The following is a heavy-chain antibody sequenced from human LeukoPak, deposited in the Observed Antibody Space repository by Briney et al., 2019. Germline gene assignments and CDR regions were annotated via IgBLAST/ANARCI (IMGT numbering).Heavy chain of an antibody. Sequence: SETLSLTCTVSGGSISSYYWSWIRQPPGKGLEWIGYIYYSGSTNYNPSLKSRVTISVDTSKNQFSLKLSSVTAADTAVYYCAGTPAPYSGSYQGYYYYGMDVWGQGTTVTVSS. J-gene: IGHJ6*02. V-gene: IGHV4-59*01. CDR2: IYYSGST. CDR1: GGSISSYY. CDR3: AGTPAPYSGSYQGYYYYGMDV. D-gene: IGHD1-26*01.